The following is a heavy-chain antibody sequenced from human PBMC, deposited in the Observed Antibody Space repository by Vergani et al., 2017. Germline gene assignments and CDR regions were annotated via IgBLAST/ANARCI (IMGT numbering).Heavy chain of an antibody. J-gene: IGHJ5*02. Sequence: VQLVESGGGLVQPGGSLRLSCAASGFTFSDYYMSWIRQAPGKGLEWVSYMSSSGSTIYYADSVKGRFTISRDNAKNSLYLQMNSLRAEDTAVYYCARDRSDCWSGYNWFDPWGQGTLVTVSS. CDR2: MSSSGSTI. D-gene: IGHD3-3*01. CDR3: ARDRSDCWSGYNWFDP. V-gene: IGHV3-11*01. CDR1: GFTFSDYY.